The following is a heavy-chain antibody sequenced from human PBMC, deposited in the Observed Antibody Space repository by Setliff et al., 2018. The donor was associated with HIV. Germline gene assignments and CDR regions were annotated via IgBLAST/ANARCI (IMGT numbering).Heavy chain of an antibody. J-gene: IGHJ4*02. V-gene: IGHV1-2*02. D-gene: IGHD2-21*02. CDR3: ARAPIYCGGDCYLFDY. CDR1: GNTFTGYY. CDR2: INPYNVAT. Sequence: GASVKVSCKASGNTFTGYYMHWVRQAPGQGLEWMGWINPYNVATKSARKVQGRVTVTRDTSITTTYMELTRVTSDDTAIYYCARAPIYCGGDCYLFDYWGQGTLVTVSS.